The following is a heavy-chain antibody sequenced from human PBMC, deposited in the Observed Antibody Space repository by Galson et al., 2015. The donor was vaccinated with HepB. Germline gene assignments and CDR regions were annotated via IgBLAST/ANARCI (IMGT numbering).Heavy chain of an antibody. J-gene: IGHJ1*01. V-gene: IGHV1-46*01. Sequence: SVKVSCKASGYTFTSYYMHWVRQAPGHGLEWMGIINPSGGSTSYAQKFQGRVTMTRDTSTSTVYMELSSLRSEDTAVYYCARAANDIAAAQYFQHWGQGTLVTVSS. CDR2: INPSGGST. CDR1: GYTFTSYY. D-gene: IGHD6-13*01. CDR3: ARAANDIAAAQYFQH.